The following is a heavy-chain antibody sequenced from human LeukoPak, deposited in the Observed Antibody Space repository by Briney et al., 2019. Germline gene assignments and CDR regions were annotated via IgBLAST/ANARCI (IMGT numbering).Heavy chain of an antibody. V-gene: IGHV3-74*01. Sequence: TGGSLRLSCAASGFAFNTYWMHWVRQAPGTGLVWVSRINGDESSTSYADFVKGRFTISRDNAKNTLYLQMNSLRAEETAIYYCARDKGYSIDQWGQGTLVTVSS. J-gene: IGHJ5*02. CDR1: GFAFNTYW. CDR3: ARDKGYSIDQ. CDR2: INGDESST. D-gene: IGHD5-18*01.